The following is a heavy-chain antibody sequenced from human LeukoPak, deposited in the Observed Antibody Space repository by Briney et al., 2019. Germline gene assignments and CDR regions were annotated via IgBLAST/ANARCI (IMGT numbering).Heavy chain of an antibody. CDR3: ARDRTAATEDY. CDR1: GFTFDDYG. V-gene: IGHV3-21*01. J-gene: IGHJ4*02. Sequence: GGSLRLSCAASGFTFDDYGMSWVRQAPGKGLEWVSSISSSSSYIYYADSVKGRFTISRDNAKNSLYLQMNSLRAEDTAVYYCARDRTAATEDYWGQGTLVTVSS. D-gene: IGHD6-13*01. CDR2: ISSSSSYI.